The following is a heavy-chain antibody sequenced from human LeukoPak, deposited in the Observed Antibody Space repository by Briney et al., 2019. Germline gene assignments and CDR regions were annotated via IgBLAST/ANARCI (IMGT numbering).Heavy chain of an antibody. CDR3: AKDVVVVVAATRYDY. CDR2: ISGSGGST. CDR1: GFTFSSYA. V-gene: IGHV3-23*01. J-gene: IGHJ4*02. Sequence: GGSLRLSCAASGFTFSSYAMSWVRQAPGKGLEWVSAISGSGGSTYYVDSVKGRFTISRDNSKNTLYLQMNSLRAEDTAVYYCAKDVVVVVAATRYDYWGQGTLVTVSS. D-gene: IGHD2-15*01.